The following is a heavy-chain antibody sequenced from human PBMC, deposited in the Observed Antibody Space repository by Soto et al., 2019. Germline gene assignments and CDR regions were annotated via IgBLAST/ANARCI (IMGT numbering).Heavy chain of an antibody. CDR1: GYTFTGYY. J-gene: IGHJ4*02. D-gene: IGHD5-12*01. V-gene: IGHV1-2*02. Sequence: QVQLVQSGAEVKKPGASVKVSCKASGYTFTGYYMHWVRQAPGQGLEGMGWINPNSGGTNYAQKFQGRVTMTRDTSISTAYMELSRLRSDDTAVYYCARDGRRRYSGYAKADYWGQGTLVTVSS. CDR2: INPNSGGT. CDR3: ARDGRRRYSGYAKADY.